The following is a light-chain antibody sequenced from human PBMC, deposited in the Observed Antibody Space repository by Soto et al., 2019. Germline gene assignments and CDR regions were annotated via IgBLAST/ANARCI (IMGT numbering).Light chain of an antibody. CDR2: GAS. J-gene: IGKJ1*01. Sequence: VVLTHSPGTLSLSPGERATLSCRASQSIGNNQLAWYQQKPGQAPRLLIYGASSRATGIPDRFSGSGSGTDITLTISRLEPEDFAVYYCQQYVNLPRAFGQGTKVDIK. V-gene: IGKV3-20*01. CDR3: QQYVNLPRA. CDR1: QSIGNNQ.